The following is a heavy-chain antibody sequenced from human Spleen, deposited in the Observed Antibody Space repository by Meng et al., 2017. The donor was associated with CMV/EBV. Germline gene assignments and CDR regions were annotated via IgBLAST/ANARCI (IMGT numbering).Heavy chain of an antibody. J-gene: IGHJ4*02. Sequence: ASVKVSCKASGYTFITYYIHWVRQAPGQGLEWMGRINPDGGTKTYAQKFQDRVTMTEDTSTDTAYMELSSLRSEDTAVYYCATAPPLIAVAGEGFDYWGQGTLVTVSS. CDR1: GYTFITYY. D-gene: IGHD6-19*01. CDR2: INPDGGTK. V-gene: IGHV1-46*01. CDR3: ATAPPLIAVAGEGFDY.